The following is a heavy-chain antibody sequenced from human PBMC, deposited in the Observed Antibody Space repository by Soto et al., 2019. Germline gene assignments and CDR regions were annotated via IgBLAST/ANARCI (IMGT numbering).Heavy chain of an antibody. D-gene: IGHD2-15*01. CDR2: LSGSSDYI. J-gene: IGHJ4*02. Sequence: EVQLVESGGGLVKPGGSLRLSCAASGFTFGSHSMFWVRQAPGKGQEWVASLSGSSDYIFHADSVKGRFAISRDTARKSLYLRMARLGAGDPAVYYCASGGIVVLGAATRPPDSWGQGTLFPFFS. CDR1: GFTFGSHS. V-gene: IGHV3-21*01. CDR3: ASGGIVVLGAATRPPDS.